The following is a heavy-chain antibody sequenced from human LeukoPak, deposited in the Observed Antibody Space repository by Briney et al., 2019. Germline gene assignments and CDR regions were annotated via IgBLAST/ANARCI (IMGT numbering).Heavy chain of an antibody. Sequence: GGSLRLSCAASGFTFSSYWMSWVRQAPGKGLEWVANIKQDGSEKYYVDSVKGRFTISRDNAKNSLYLQMNSLRAEDTAVYYRAEGGETGTTEFDFDYWGQGTLVTVSS. D-gene: IGHD1-7*01. CDR3: AEGGETGTTEFDFDY. CDR1: GFTFSSYW. V-gene: IGHV3-7*01. J-gene: IGHJ4*02. CDR2: IKQDGSEK.